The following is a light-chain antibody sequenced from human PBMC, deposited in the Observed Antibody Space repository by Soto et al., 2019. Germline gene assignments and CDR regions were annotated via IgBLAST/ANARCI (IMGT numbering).Light chain of an antibody. CDR2: LTS. CDR1: QSVSAY. Sequence: IQMTQSPSSLSASVGDTVTITCRAAQSVSAYLNWYQQKPGKAPKLLIYLTSRLQSGVPSRFSGRGSETDFTLTISSLQPEDFATYYCQQTVSTFSFGQGTKVDI. V-gene: IGKV1-39*01. J-gene: IGKJ2*03. CDR3: QQTVSTFS.